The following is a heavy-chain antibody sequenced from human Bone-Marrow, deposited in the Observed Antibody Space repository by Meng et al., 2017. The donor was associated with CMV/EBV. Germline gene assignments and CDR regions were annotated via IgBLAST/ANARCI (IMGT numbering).Heavy chain of an antibody. V-gene: IGHV3-23*01. Sequence: GESLKISCAASGFTLSSYAMSWVRQAPGKGLEWVSAISGSGGSTYYADSVKGRFTISRDNSKNTLYLQMNSLRAEDTAVYYCAKVDIFTVGDVWGQGTTVTVSS. CDR2: ISGSGGST. J-gene: IGHJ6*02. CDR1: GFTLSSYA. D-gene: IGHD2-2*03. CDR3: AKVDIFTVGDV.